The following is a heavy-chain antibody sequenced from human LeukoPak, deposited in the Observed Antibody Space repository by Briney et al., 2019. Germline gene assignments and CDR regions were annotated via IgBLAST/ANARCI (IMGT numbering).Heavy chain of an antibody. CDR3: ARQVPGPYNYYGMDV. CDR1: GGSISNTNFY. Sequence: SETLSLNCIVSGGSISNTNFYWAWIRQPPGKGLEWIGNIYYAGVTSYNPSLKSRVTISVDTSKSQFSLRLTSVTAADTAVYYCARQVPGPYNYYGMDVWGQGTTVTVSS. CDR2: IYYAGVT. J-gene: IGHJ6*02. V-gene: IGHV4-39*01.